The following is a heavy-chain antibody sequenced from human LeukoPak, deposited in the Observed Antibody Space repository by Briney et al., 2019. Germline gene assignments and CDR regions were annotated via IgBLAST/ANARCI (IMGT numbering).Heavy chain of an antibody. CDR3: ARDGYFDL. J-gene: IGHJ2*01. V-gene: IGHV1-18*01. CDR1: GYTFTTYG. Sequence: GASLKVSCKASGYTFTTYGIAWVRQAPGQGLEWMGWISAHNGNTNYAQSLQGRVTMTTDTSTNTAYMELRSLRSDDTAVYYCARDGYFDLWGRGTLVTVSS. CDR2: ISAHNGNT.